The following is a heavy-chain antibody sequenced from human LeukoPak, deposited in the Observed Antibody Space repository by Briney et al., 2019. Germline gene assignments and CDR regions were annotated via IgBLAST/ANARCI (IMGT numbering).Heavy chain of an antibody. D-gene: IGHD7-27*01. J-gene: IGHJ4*02. V-gene: IGHV3-48*02. Sequence: GGSLRLSCAASGFTFSSHSMNWVRPAPGKGLEWISYLRSSSSSIFYADSVRGRFTTSTDTATNSLYLQINSPGDEETAVYYCARDLNWGFDYWGQGILVTVSS. CDR3: ARDLNWGFDY. CDR2: LRSSSSSI. CDR1: GFTFSSHS.